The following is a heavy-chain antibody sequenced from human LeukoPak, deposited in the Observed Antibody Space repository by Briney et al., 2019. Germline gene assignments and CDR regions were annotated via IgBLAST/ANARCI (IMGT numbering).Heavy chain of an antibody. CDR3: ARDPTTVTKGFDI. D-gene: IGHD4-17*01. V-gene: IGHV4-59*11. CDR1: DDSFSTRY. J-gene: IGHJ3*02. Sequence: SETLSLTCTVSDDSFSTRYWTWNRQPPGKGLEWIGYISYSGSTNYNSSLKSRVTISVDTSKNQFSLKLSSVTAADTAVYYCARDPTTVTKGFDIWGQGTMVTVSS. CDR2: ISYSGST.